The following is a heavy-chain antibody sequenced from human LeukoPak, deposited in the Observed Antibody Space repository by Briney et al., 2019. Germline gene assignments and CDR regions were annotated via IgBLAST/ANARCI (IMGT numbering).Heavy chain of an antibody. D-gene: IGHD3-22*01. V-gene: IGHV1-69*11. J-gene: IGHJ6*03. Sequence: ASVKVSCKASGGTFSSYAISWVRQAPGQGLEWMGRIIPILGTANYAQKFQGRVTITADESTSTAYMELSSLRSEDTAVYYCARVVGYYDEDYYYMDVWGKGTTVTVSS. CDR3: ARVVGYYDEDYYYMDV. CDR2: IIPILGTA. CDR1: GGTFSSYA.